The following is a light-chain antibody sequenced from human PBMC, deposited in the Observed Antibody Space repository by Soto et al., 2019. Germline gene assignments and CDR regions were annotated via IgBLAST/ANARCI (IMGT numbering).Light chain of an antibody. CDR1: QSVSSSY. V-gene: IGKV3-20*01. J-gene: IGKJ1*01. CDR2: GAY. Sequence: EIVLTQSPGTLSLSPGERATLSCRASQSVSSSYLAWYQQKPGQAPRLLIYGAYSRATGIQDRFSGSGSGTDFTLTIRSLQSEDFAVYYCKQYNNWPPTFGQGTKVDIK. CDR3: KQYNNWPPT.